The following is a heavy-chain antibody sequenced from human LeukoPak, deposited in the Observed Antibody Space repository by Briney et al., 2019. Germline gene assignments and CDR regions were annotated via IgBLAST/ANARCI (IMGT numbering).Heavy chain of an antibody. D-gene: IGHD6-13*01. V-gene: IGHV1-8*01. J-gene: IGHJ5*02. CDR3: ARALYSSSWYYWFDP. CDR2: MNPNSGNT. CDR1: GYTFTSYD. Sequence: ASVKVSCKASGYTFTSYDINWVRQATGQGLEWMGWMNPNSGNTGNAQQFQGRVTMTRNTSISTAYMELSSLRSEDTAVYYSARALYSSSWYYWFDPWGQGTLVTVSS.